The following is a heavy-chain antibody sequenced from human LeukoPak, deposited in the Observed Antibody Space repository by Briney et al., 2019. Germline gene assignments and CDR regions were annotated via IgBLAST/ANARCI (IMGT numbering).Heavy chain of an antibody. CDR1: SGSFSSGSHY. V-gene: IGHV4-61*02. D-gene: IGHD3-10*01. CDR3: ARDRERDMVRGIFDY. J-gene: IGHJ4*02. CDR2: INTSGST. Sequence: SETLSLTCTVSSGSFSSGSHYWSWVRQPAGKGLEWIGRINTSGSTSYNPSLKSRVTISVDTSKNQFSLRLRYVTAADTAVYYCARDRERDMVRGIFDYWGQGTLVTVSS.